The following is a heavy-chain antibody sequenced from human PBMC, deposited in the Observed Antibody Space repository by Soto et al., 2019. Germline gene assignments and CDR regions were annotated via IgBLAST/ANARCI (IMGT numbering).Heavy chain of an antibody. CDR2: IYFSGKS. CDR3: ARLDYSGLGIEYFYYMDV. J-gene: IGHJ6*03. V-gene: IGHV4-39*01. D-gene: IGHD4-4*01. Sequence: QVQLQESGPGLVKPSETLSLTCTVSGGSVRSSRYYWGWIRQPPGKGLEWIGTIYFSGKSYYNPSLKSRVTMSVDTSRNQFSLEVSSVAATDTATYYCARLDYSGLGIEYFYYMDVWGKGTTVTVSS. CDR1: GGSVRSSRYY.